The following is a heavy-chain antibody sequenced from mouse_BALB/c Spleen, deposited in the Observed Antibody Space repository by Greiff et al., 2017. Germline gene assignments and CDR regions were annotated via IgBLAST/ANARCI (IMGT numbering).Heavy chain of an antibody. J-gene: IGHJ3*01. CDR2: IWGDGST. V-gene: IGHV2-3*01. CDR1: GFSLTSYG. Sequence: VQLVESGPGLVAPSQSLSITCTVSGFSLTSYGVSWVRQPPGKGLEWLGVIWGDGSTNYHSALISRLSISKDNSKSQVFLKLNSLQTDDTATYYCAKTFMITTGAWFAYWGQGTLVTVSA. CDR3: AKTFMITTGAWFAY. D-gene: IGHD2-4*01.